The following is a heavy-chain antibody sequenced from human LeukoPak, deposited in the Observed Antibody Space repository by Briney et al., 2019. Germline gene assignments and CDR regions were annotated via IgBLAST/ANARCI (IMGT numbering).Heavy chain of an antibody. V-gene: IGHV4-38-2*02. CDR1: GYSISSGYY. Sequence: PSETLSLTCTVSGYSISSGYYWGWIRQPPGKGLEWIGSIYHSGSTYYNPSLKSRVTISVDTSKNQFSLQLHSVTPEDTAVYCCAGFSTVADAFDIWGQGTMVTVSS. J-gene: IGHJ3*02. CDR2: IYHSGST. CDR3: AGFSTVADAFDI. D-gene: IGHD6-13*01.